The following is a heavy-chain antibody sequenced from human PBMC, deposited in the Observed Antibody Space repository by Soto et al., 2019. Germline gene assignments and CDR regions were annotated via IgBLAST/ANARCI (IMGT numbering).Heavy chain of an antibody. CDR3: ARARSGYSPIFDAFDI. J-gene: IGHJ3*02. CDR2: IIPIFGTA. CDR1: GGTFSSYA. V-gene: IGHV1-69*13. D-gene: IGHD3-3*01. Sequence: GASVKVSFKASGGTFSSYAISWVRQAPGQGLEWMGGIIPIFGTANYAQKFQGRVTITADESTSTAYMELSSLRSEDTAVYYCARARSGYSPIFDAFDIWGQGTMVTVSS.